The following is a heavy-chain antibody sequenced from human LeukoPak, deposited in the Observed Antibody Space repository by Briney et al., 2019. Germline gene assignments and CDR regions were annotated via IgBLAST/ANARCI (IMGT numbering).Heavy chain of an antibody. CDR1: GGTFSSYA. J-gene: IGHJ4*02. D-gene: IGHD6-13*01. V-gene: IGHV1-69*04. CDR3: ASGEYSSSWFDY. CDR2: IIPILGIA. Sequence: EASVKVSCKASGGTFSSYAISWVRQAPGQGLEWMGRIIPILGIANYAQKFQGRVTITADKSTSTAYKELSSLRSGDTAVYYCASGEYSSSWFDYWGQGTLVTVSS.